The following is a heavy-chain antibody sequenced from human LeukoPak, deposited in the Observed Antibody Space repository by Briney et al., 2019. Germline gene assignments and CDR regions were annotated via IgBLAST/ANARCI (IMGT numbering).Heavy chain of an antibody. CDR2: IYHGGST. J-gene: IGHJ4*02. V-gene: IGHV4-38-2*02. D-gene: IGHD3-22*01. CDR1: GFSISSVYY. Sequence: SETLSLTCSVSGFSISSVYYWGWIRQPPGKGLEWIGSIYHGGSTYYNPSLKSRVTISVDKSKNQFSLKLSSVTAADTAVYYCARALDYYDSSGYANYFDYWGQGTLVTVSS. CDR3: ARALDYYDSSGYANYFDY.